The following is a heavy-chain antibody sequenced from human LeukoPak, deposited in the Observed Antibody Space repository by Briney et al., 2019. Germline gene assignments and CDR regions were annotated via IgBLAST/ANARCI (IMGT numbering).Heavy chain of an antibody. D-gene: IGHD2-8*01. CDR3: AKDPSDIVLMVYADYGDYQGGYFGY. Sequence: GGSLRLSCAASGFTFSSYGMHWVRQAPGKGLEWVAVISYDGSNKYYADSVKGRFTISRDNSKNTLYLQMNSLRAEDTAVYYCAKDPSDIVLMVYADYGDYQGGYFGYWGQGTLVTVSS. J-gene: IGHJ4*02. V-gene: IGHV3-30*18. CDR2: ISYDGSNK. CDR1: GFTFSSYG.